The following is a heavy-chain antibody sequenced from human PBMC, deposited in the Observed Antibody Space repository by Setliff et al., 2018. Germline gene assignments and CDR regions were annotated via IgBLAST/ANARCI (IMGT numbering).Heavy chain of an antibody. Sequence: LRLSCAASGFTFDDYGMTWVRQAPGKGLEWVSSINWNGDRTGYADSVKGRFTISRDNAKNSLYLQMNRLRAEDTALYYCAKDRSRDYDDSSGYDHWGQGTLVTVSS. CDR1: GFTFDDYG. J-gene: IGHJ4*02. CDR2: INWNGDRT. CDR3: AKDRSRDYDDSSGYDH. V-gene: IGHV3-20*04. D-gene: IGHD3-22*01.